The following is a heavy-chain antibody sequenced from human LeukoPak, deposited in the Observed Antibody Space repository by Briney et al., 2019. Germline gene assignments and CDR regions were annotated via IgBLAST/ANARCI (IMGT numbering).Heavy chain of an antibody. Sequence: SETLSLTCTVSGGSISSYYWSWIRQPPGKGLEWIGYIYYSGSTNYNPSLKSRVTISVDTSKNQFSLKLSSVTAADTAVYYCARAPGYCSGGSCYRYYYYYMDVWGKGTTVTVSS. CDR2: IYYSGST. V-gene: IGHV4-59*12. CDR1: GGSISSYY. CDR3: ARAPGYCSGGSCYRYYYYYMDV. J-gene: IGHJ6*03. D-gene: IGHD2-15*01.